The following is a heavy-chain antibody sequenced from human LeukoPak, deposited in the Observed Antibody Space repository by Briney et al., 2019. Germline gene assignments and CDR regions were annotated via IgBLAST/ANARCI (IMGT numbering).Heavy chain of an antibody. V-gene: IGHV1-2*02. CDR1: GYTFTGCY. CDR3: ARDAPYCSGGSCYSEGDY. CDR2: INPNSGGT. Sequence: ASVKVSCKASGYTFTGCYMHWVRQAPGQGLEWMGWINPNSGGTNYAQQFQGRVTMTRDTSISTAYMELSRLRSNDTAVYYCARDAPYCSGGSCYSEGDYWGQGTLVTVSS. D-gene: IGHD2-15*01. J-gene: IGHJ4*02.